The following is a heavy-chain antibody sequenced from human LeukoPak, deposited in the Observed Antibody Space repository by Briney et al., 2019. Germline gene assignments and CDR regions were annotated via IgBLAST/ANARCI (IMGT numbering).Heavy chain of an antibody. Sequence: GGSLRLSCAASGFAFSTYGMNWVRQAPGKGLEWVSYITSRSTIYYADSVKGRFTISGDNVKNSLYLEMNSLRDDDTAVYYCARRVSGSYLDYWGQGILVTVSS. V-gene: IGHV3-48*02. CDR1: GFAFSTYG. CDR3: ARRVSGSYLDY. D-gene: IGHD3-10*01. CDR2: ITSRSTI. J-gene: IGHJ4*02.